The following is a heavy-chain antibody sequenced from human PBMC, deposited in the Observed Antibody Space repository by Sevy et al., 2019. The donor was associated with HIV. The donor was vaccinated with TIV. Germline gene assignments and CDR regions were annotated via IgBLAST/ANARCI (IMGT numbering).Heavy chain of an antibody. D-gene: IGHD4-17*01. J-gene: IGHJ4*02. V-gene: IGHV3-48*03. Sequence: GGSLRLSCAASGFMFSSYEMNWVRQAPGKGLEWILYISSSSSTIYYADSVKGRFTISRYNAKNSLYLQMNSLRTDDAAVYYCARDLPPSATTVAHFDYWGPGTLVTVSS. CDR3: ARDLPPSATTVAHFDY. CDR2: ISSSSSTI. CDR1: GFMFSSYE.